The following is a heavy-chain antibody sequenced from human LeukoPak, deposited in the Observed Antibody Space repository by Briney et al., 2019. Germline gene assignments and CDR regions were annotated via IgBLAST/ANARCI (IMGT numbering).Heavy chain of an antibody. J-gene: IGHJ6*03. Sequence: PGGSLRRSCAASGFTFSSYTMNWVRQAPGKGLQWVSYISSSGSTIYYADSVKGRFTITRDNAKNSLYMQMNSLRAEDTAVHYCATASPYYYYMDVWGKGTTVTVSS. V-gene: IGHV3-48*01. CDR3: ATASPYYYYMDV. CDR2: ISSSGSTI. CDR1: GFTFSSYT.